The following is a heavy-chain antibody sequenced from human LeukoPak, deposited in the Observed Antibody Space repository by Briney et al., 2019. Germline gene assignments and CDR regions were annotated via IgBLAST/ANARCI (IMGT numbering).Heavy chain of an antibody. CDR3: ASSSAAYYFDY. J-gene: IGHJ4*02. Sequence: PGGSLRLSCAASGFTFSSFSMNWVRQAPGKGLEYVSTISSNGGSTYYASSVKGRLTVSRDNSRNTLYLQMGSLRGEDMAVYYCASSSAAYYFDYWGQGTLVTVSS. D-gene: IGHD2-2*01. V-gene: IGHV3-64*01. CDR2: ISSNGGST. CDR1: GFTFSSFS.